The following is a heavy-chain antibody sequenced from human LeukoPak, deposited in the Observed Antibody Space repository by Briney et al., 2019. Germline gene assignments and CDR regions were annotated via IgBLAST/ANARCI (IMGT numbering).Heavy chain of an antibody. CDR1: GFTFSSYW. D-gene: IGHD6-13*01. J-gene: IGHJ4*02. V-gene: IGHV3-7*01. CDR3: ARDWYDPTAMDY. CDR2: IKPDGSEK. Sequence: GGSLRLSCAASGFTFSSYWMSWVRQAPGKGLEGVANIKPDGSEKYYVDSVKGRFTISRDNAKNSLYLQMNSLRAEDTAVYYCARDWYDPTAMDYWGQGTLVTVSS.